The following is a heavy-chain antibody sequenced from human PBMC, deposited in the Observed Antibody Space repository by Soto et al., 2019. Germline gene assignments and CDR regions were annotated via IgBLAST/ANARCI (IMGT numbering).Heavy chain of an antibody. V-gene: IGHV4-59*08. CDR2: IYYAGTT. J-gene: IGHJ4*02. CDR1: DGSISPYY. CDR3: ARLGGYYQSLDS. D-gene: IGHD3-22*01. Sequence: ASETLSLTCTVSDGSISPYYWSWTRQPPGKGLEWIGYIYYAGTTTYNPSLKSRVSISIDTSKSEVSLKLTSVTAADTAVYYCARLGGYYQSLDSWGQGTVVTVSS.